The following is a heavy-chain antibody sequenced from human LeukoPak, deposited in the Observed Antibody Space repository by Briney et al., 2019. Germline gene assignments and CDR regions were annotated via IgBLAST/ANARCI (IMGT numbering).Heavy chain of an antibody. CDR3: ARLAPPGYFDY. CDR2: IYYSGST. V-gene: IGHV4-39*01. CDR1: GGSISSSCYY. Sequence: KASETLSLTCTVSGGSISSSCYYWGWIRQPPGKGLGWIGSIYYSGSTYYNHYLKSRLNISVDTSKNQFSLKLSSVTDADTAVYYCARLAPPGYFDYWGQGTLVTVSS. J-gene: IGHJ4*02.